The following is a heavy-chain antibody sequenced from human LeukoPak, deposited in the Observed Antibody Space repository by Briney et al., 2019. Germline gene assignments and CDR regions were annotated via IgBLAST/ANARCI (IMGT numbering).Heavy chain of an antibody. V-gene: IGHV3-23*01. J-gene: IGHJ3*02. CDR3: AKPTSAWTLNDAFDI. Sequence: PGGSLRLSCAASGFTFSSFAMSWDRQAPGKGLEWISVISGSAGSAYYADSVKGRFTISRDNSKNTLFLQMDSLRAEDTAVYYCAKPTSAWTLNDAFDIWGQGTMVTVSS. D-gene: IGHD3/OR15-3a*01. CDR1: GFTFSSFA. CDR2: ISGSAGSA.